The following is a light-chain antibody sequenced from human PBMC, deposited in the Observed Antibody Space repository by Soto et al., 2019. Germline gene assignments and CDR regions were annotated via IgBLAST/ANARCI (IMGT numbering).Light chain of an antibody. J-gene: IGKJ1*01. CDR2: DAS. CDR3: QQRSNCPPT. CDR1: QSGSSY. Sequence: EIVLPQSPATLSLSKWEIATLSCRASQSGSSYLDWYQQKPGQAPRLLLYDASNRTTGIPARFSGRGSGTDFTLTISTLEPEDFAIYYCQQRSNCPPTYGQGTKVEIK. V-gene: IGKV3-11*01.